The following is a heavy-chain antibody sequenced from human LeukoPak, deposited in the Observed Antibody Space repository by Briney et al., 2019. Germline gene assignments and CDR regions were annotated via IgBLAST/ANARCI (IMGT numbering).Heavy chain of an antibody. V-gene: IGHV3-30*02. CDR2: IRYDGSNK. CDR1: GCTFSSYG. J-gene: IGHJ4*02. CDR3: AKPGARIAVAMGIDY. Sequence: GGSLRLSCAASGCTFSSYGMHWVRQAPGKGLEWVAFIRYDGSNKYYADSVKGRFTISRDNSKNTLYLQMNSLRAEDTAVYYCAKPGARIAVAMGIDYWGQGTLVTVSS. D-gene: IGHD6-19*01.